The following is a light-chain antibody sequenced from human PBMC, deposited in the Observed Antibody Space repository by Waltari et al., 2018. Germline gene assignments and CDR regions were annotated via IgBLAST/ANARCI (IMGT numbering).Light chain of an antibody. Sequence: EIVLTQSPGTLSLSPGERVTISCRASQSVSRTLAWYQQKPGQAPRLLIYGTSNRATGIPDRFSGSGSGTDFSLTISRLEPEDFAVYYCQHYVRLPVTFGQGTKVEIK. CDR3: QHYVRLPVT. CDR2: GTS. CDR1: QSVSRT. J-gene: IGKJ1*01. V-gene: IGKV3-20*01.